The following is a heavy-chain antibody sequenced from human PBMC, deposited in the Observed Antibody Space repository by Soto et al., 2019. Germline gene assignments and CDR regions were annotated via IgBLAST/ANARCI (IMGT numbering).Heavy chain of an antibody. Sequence: GSLRLSRAASGFTFSSYTMNWVRQAPGKGLEWVSYISLSGSDMYYAGSVKGRFTTSRDNAKNSLSLQMNSLRAEDTAVYYCVRDHIWSFDYWGQGTPVTVSS. CDR1: GFTFSSYT. D-gene: IGHD3-10*01. CDR2: ISLSGSDM. V-gene: IGHV3-48*01. CDR3: VRDHIWSFDY. J-gene: IGHJ4*02.